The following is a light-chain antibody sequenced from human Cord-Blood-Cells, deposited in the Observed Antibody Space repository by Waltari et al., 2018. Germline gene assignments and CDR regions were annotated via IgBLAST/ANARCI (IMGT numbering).Light chain of an antibody. J-gene: IGKJ4*01. CDR2: GAS. V-gene: IGKV1-33*01. CDR3: QQYDNLLT. CDR1: QDISNY. Sequence: DIQMTQSPSSLSASVGDRVTITCQASQDISNYLNWYQQKPGKAPKLLIYGASNLETGVPSRFSGSGSGTDVTFTISSLQTEDIATYDCQQYDNLLTFGGGTKVEIK.